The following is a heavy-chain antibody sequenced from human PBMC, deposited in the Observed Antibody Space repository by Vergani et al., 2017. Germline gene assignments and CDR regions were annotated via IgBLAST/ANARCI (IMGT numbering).Heavy chain of an antibody. CDR3: ARDSTYSSSWYQDSKYYYYYGMDV. J-gene: IGHJ6*02. Sequence: QVQLVQSGAEVKKPGASVKVSCKASGYTFTSYGISWVRQAPGQGLEWMGWINPNSGGTNYAQKFQGRVTMTRDTSISTAYMELSRLRSDDTAVYYCARDSTYSSSWYQDSKYYYYYGMDVWGQGTTVTVSS. CDR1: GYTFTSYG. CDR2: INPNSGGT. D-gene: IGHD6-13*01. V-gene: IGHV1-2*02.